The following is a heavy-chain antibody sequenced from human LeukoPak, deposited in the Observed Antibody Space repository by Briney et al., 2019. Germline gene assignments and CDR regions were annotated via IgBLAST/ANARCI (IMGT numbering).Heavy chain of an antibody. CDR3: ARVKSSGSWLDAFDI. D-gene: IGHD1-26*01. CDR2: IYTSGST. V-gene: IGHV4-4*07. J-gene: IGHJ3*02. CDR1: GGSISSYY. Sequence: TSETLSLTCTVSGGSISSYYWSWIRQPAGKGLEWIGRIYTSGSTNYKPSLKSRVTMSVDTSKNQFSLKLSSVTAADTAVYYCARVKSSGSWLDAFDIWGQGTMVTVSS.